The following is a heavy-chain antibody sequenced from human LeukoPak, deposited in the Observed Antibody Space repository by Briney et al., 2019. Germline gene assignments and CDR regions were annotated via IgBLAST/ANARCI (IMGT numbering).Heavy chain of an antibody. CDR1: GFTFSSYA. CDR3: ARDRGDIVVVPAARTSREYYYYGMDV. CDR2: ISYDGSNK. V-gene: IGHV3-30-3*01. J-gene: IGHJ6*02. Sequence: GGSLRLSCAASGFTFSSYAIHWVRQAPGKGLEWVAVISYDGSNKYYADSVKGRFTISRDNSKNTLYLQMNSLRAEDTAVYYCARDRGDIVVVPAARTSREYYYYGMDVWGQGTTVTVSS. D-gene: IGHD2-2*01.